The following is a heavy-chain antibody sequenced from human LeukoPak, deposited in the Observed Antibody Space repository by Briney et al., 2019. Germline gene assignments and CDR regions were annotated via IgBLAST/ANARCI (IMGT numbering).Heavy chain of an antibody. CDR1: GGSFSGYY. J-gene: IGHJ5*02. V-gene: IGHV4-34*01. CDR2: INHSGST. D-gene: IGHD2-15*01. Sequence: SETLSFTCAVYGGSFSGYYWSWIRQPPGKGLEWIGEINHSGSTNYNPSLKSRVTISVDTSKNQFSLKLSSVTAADTAVYYCARVVAARRVSNWFDPWGQGTLVTVSS. CDR3: ARVVAARRVSNWFDP.